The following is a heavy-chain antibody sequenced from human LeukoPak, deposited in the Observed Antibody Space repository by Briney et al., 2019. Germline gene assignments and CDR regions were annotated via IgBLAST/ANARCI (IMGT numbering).Heavy chain of an antibody. D-gene: IGHD3-10*01. CDR3: AREAPALLNYYGSGIPYFDY. V-gene: IGHV1-46*01. Sequence: ASVNVSCKASGYTFTIYYMHWVRQAPGQGLEWMGIINPSGGSTSYAQKFQGRVTMTRDTSTSTVYMELSSLRSEDTAVYYCAREAPALLNYYGSGIPYFDYWGQGTLVTVSS. CDR2: INPSGGST. CDR1: GYTFTIYY. J-gene: IGHJ4*02.